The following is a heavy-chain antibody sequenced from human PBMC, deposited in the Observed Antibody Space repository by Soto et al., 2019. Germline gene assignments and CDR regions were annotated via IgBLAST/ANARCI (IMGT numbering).Heavy chain of an antibody. J-gene: IGHJ4*02. D-gene: IGHD3-3*02. V-gene: IGHV1-46*01. CDR3: ARDLAEGDY. CDR2: INPASGST. CDR1: GYTFTHYY. Sequence: QVQLVQSGAEVKKPGASVKLSCRTSGYTFTHYYIHWVRQAPGQGLEWLAIINPASGSTNYAQDFQGRVTLTMDTSTTTVYMELSGLIAEDTAIFYCARDLAEGDYWGQGTLVTVSS.